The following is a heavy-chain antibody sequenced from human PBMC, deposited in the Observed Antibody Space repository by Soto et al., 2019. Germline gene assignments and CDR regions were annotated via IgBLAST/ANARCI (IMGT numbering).Heavy chain of an antibody. V-gene: IGHV1-18*01. J-gene: IGHJ5*02. CDR1: GYTFTSYG. CDR3: ARVVFWSGYYPRWFDP. CDR2: ISAYNGNT. D-gene: IGHD3-3*01. Sequence: ASVKVSCKASGYTFTSYGISWVRQAPGQGLEWMGWISAYNGNTNYAQKLQGRVTMTTDTSTSTAYMELRSLRSDDTAVYYCARVVFWSGYYPRWFDPWGQGTLVTVSS.